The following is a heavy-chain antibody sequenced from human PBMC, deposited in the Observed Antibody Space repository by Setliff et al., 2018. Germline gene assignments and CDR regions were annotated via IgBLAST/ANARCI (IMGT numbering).Heavy chain of an antibody. CDR2: ISYSGTP. V-gene: IGHV4-39*01. Sequence: TSETLSLTCTVSDDSFASSRYYWGWIRQAPGSELEWIGSISYSGTPYYNASVESRVTMSIDTSRNQFSLELRSVTVADTATYYCVRPGGTTVVARHFDYWGSGILVTVSS. CDR3: VRPGGTTVVARHFDY. J-gene: IGHJ4*01. CDR1: DDSFASSRYY. D-gene: IGHD2-15*01.